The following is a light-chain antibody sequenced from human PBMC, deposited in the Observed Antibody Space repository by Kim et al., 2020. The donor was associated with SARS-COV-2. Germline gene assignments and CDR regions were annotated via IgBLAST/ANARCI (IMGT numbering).Light chain of an antibody. CDR2: QDT. J-gene: IGLJ2*01. CDR1: NLQIDY. CDR3: QAWDSNTIVI. Sequence: VSPGQTASISCSGDNLQIDYASWYQQKPGQSPVLVIYQDTKRPSGIPDRFSGSNSGSTATLTISGTQAMDEADYYCQAWDSNTIVIFGGGTKLTVL. V-gene: IGLV3-1*01.